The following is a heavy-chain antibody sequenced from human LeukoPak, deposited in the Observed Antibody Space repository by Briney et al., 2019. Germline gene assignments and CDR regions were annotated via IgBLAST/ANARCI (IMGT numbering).Heavy chain of an antibody. J-gene: IGHJ3*02. CDR2: ISWNSGSI. CDR1: GFTFDDYA. D-gene: IGHD3-10*01. CDR3: AKAQGRYYYGSGSLKVAFDI. Sequence: PGGSLRLSCAASGFTFDDYAMHWVRQAPGKGLERVSGISWNSGSIGYADSVKGRFTISRDNAKNSLYLQMNSLRAEDTAVYYCAKAQGRYYYGSGSLKVAFDIWGQGTMVTVSS. V-gene: IGHV3-9*01.